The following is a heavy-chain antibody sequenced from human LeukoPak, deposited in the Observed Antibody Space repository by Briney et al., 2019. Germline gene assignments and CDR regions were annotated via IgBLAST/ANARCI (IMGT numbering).Heavy chain of an antibody. CDR3: ARESGWARFDP. J-gene: IGHJ5*02. Sequence: GGSLRLSCAASGFTFSSYWMHWVRQAPGKGLVWVSRINSDGSSTSYADSVKGRFTISRDNAKNFLYLQMNSLRAEDTALYYCARESGWARFDPWGQGTLVTVSS. V-gene: IGHV3-74*01. CDR1: GFTFSSYW. D-gene: IGHD3-10*01. CDR2: INSDGSST.